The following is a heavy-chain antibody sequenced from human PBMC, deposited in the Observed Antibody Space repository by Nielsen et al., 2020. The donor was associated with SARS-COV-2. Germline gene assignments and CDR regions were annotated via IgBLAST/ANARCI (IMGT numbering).Heavy chain of an antibody. J-gene: IGHJ6*03. V-gene: IGHV1-69*04. CDR2: IIPILGIA. CDR3: ARGYCSGGSCYSHYYYMDV. D-gene: IGHD2-15*01. Sequence: SVKVSCKASGGTFSSYAISWVRQAPGQGLEWMGRIIPILGIANYAQKFQGRVTITADESTSTAYMELSSLRSEDTAVYYCARGYCSGGSCYSHYYYMDVWGKGTTVTVSS. CDR1: GGTFSSYA.